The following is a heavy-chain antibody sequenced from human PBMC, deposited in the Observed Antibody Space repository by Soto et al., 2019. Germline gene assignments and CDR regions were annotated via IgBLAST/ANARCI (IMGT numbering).Heavy chain of an antibody. CDR2: IWHDGSIK. V-gene: IGHV3-33*01. D-gene: IGHD1-26*01. CDR1: GFTFNNYG. Sequence: QVQLVESGGGVVQPGTSLRLSCAASGFTFNNYGMHWVRQAPGKGLEWVALIWHDGSIKGYADSVKGRFTISRDNSKNTLNLQMNILRVEDTAVYYCTRAAIRGELLEYWGQGTQVTVSS. CDR3: TRAAIRGELLEY. J-gene: IGHJ4*02.